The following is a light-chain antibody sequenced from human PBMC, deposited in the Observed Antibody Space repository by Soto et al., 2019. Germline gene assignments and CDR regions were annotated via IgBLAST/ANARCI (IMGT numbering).Light chain of an antibody. Sequence: QSVLTQPPSASGTPGQRVTVSCSGSNSNIGSNNVNWYQQLPGAAPKLLIYSSNQRPSGVPVRSSASKSGTSASLAISGLQSEDEADYYCASWDDSLSGHFVFGTGTKVTVL. V-gene: IGLV1-44*01. CDR3: ASWDDSLSGHFV. CDR1: NSNIGSNN. J-gene: IGLJ1*01. CDR2: SSN.